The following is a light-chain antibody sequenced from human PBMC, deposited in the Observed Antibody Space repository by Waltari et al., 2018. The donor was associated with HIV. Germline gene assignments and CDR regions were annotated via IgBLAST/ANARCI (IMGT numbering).Light chain of an antibody. J-gene: IGKJ1*01. V-gene: IGKV4-1*01. Sequence: DIVMTQSPDSLAVSLGERATINSKSSQSVLYSSNNKNYLAWYQQKPGQPPKLLIYWASTRESGVPDRFSGSGSGTDSTLTISSLQAEDVAVYYCQQYYSTPRTFGQGTKVEIK. CDR3: QQYYSTPRT. CDR2: WAS. CDR1: QSVLYSSNNKNY.